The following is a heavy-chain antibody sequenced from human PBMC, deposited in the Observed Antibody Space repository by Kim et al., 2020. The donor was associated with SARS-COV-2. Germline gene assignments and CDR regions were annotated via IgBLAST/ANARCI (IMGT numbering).Heavy chain of an antibody. CDR3: ARVYYYDSSGYYSPYFDY. V-gene: IGHV3-23*01. J-gene: IGHJ4*02. D-gene: IGHD3-22*01. Sequence: GGSLRLSCAASGFTFSSYAMSWVRQAPGKGLEWVSAISGSGGSTYYADSVKGRFTISRDNSKNTLYLQMNSLRAEDTAVYYCARVYYYDSSGYYSPYFDYWGQGTLVTVSS. CDR2: ISGSGGST. CDR1: GFTFSSYA.